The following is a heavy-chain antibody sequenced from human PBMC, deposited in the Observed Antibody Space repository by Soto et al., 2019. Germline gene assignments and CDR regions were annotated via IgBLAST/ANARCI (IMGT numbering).Heavy chain of an antibody. CDR2: IYHSGNT. CDR1: GGSISSSNW. D-gene: IGHD1-26*01. Sequence: VQLRQSGPGLVKPSGTLSLTCAVSGGSISSSNWWTWVRQAPGKGLEWIGEIYHSGNTYYNPSLNGRVTITVDNSNNQFSLKLNSVTAADTAVYYCATLPPRVVASLLPIPTWGQGTLVTVSS. CDR3: ATLPPRVVASLLPIPT. V-gene: IGHV4-4*02. J-gene: IGHJ5*02.